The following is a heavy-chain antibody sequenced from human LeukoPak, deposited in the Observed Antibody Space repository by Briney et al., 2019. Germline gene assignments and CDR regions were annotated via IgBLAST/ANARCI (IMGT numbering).Heavy chain of an antibody. CDR1: AYTFTGYY. Sequence: GASVKVSCKASAYTFTGYYMHWVRQAPGQGLEWMGWINPNSGGTNYAQKFQGRVTMTRDTSISTAYMELSRLRSDDTAVYYCARTYSSSSDYYYYMDVWGKGTTVTVSS. CDR3: ARTYSSSSDYYYYMDV. V-gene: IGHV1-2*02. CDR2: INPNSGGT. D-gene: IGHD6-6*01. J-gene: IGHJ6*03.